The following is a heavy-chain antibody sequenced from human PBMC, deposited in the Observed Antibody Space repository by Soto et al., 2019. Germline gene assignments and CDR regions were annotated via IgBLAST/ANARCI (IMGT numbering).Heavy chain of an antibody. D-gene: IGHD1-26*01. Sequence: QVQLVQSGAEVKKPGASVKVSCKASGYTFINNDINWVRQATGQGLEWMGWMNPNSANTGYAQKFQGRVTMTRDTSTSTAYMELSSLKSEETAVYCCAGRGGGDWYFDLWGRGTLVTVSS. CDR3: AGRGGGDWYFDL. CDR2: MNPNSANT. J-gene: IGHJ2*01. CDR1: GYTFINND. V-gene: IGHV1-8*01.